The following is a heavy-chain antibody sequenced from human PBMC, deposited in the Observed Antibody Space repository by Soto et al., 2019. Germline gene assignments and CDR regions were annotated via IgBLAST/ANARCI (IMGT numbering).Heavy chain of an antibody. V-gene: IGHV4-39*01. CDR3: ARYYDFWSGYKRVRNYYYSYGMDV. CDR2: IYYSGST. J-gene: IGHJ6*02. D-gene: IGHD3-3*01. Sequence: SETLSLTCTVSGGSISSSSYYWGWIRQPPGKGLEWIGSIYYSGSTYYNPSLKSRVTISVDTSKNPFSLKLSSVTAADTAVYYCARYYDFWSGYKRVRNYYYSYGMDVWGQGTTVTVSS. CDR1: GGSISSSSYY.